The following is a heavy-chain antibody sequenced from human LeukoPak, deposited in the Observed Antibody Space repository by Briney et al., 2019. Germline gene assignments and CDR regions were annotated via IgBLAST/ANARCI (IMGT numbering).Heavy chain of an antibody. CDR1: GFTFSSYA. CDR3: AKDLIGDIVVVPAAAY. J-gene: IGHJ4*02. D-gene: IGHD2-2*01. CDR2: IIGRGGTT. V-gene: IGHV3-23*01. Sequence: GGSLRLSCAASGFTFSSYAMSWVRQAPGKGREGVSAIIGRGGTTYYPDPLNRRFTISRHNSKNTLYLQMNSLRAEDTAVYYCAKDLIGDIVVVPAAAYWGQGTLVTVPS.